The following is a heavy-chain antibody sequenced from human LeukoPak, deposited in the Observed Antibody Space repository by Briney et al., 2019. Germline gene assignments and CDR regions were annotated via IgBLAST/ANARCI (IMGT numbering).Heavy chain of an antibody. J-gene: IGHJ4*02. Sequence: QPGRSLRLSCAASGFTFSSSGMHWVRQAPGKGLEWVSAISGSGGSTYYADSVKGRFTISRDNSKNTLYLQMNSLRAEDTAVYYCAKRPRGEIFGVVIISYYFDYWGQGTLVTVSS. V-gene: IGHV3-23*01. CDR1: GFTFSSSG. CDR2: ISGSGGST. CDR3: AKRPRGEIFGVVIISYYFDY. D-gene: IGHD3-3*01.